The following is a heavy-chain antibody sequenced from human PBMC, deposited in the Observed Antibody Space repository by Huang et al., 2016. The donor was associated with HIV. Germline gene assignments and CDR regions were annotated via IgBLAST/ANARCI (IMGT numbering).Heavy chain of an antibody. CDR2: VYQSGST. J-gene: IGHJ4*02. D-gene: IGHD6-13*01. CDR1: GGFISSTNYY. CDR3: ASQHIGAAATWF. Sequence: QLQLQESGPGQVKPSETLSLTCTVSGGFISSTNYYWGWIRQSPGKGLEWVGSVYQSGSTNNNPARRSRVTLSVDTSRNQFSLRLNSVTAADTAVYYCASQHIGAAATWFWGRGTQVAVSS. V-gene: IGHV4-39*01.